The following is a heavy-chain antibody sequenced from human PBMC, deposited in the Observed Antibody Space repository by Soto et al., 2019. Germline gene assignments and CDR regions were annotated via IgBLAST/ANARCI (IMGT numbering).Heavy chain of an antibody. CDR3: ARDGEMATIKGWFDP. D-gene: IGHD5-12*01. CDR1: GGTFSSYA. Sequence: GASVKVSCKASGGTFSSYAISWVRQAPGQGLEWMGGIIPIFGTANYAQKFQGRVTITADKSTSTAYMELSSLRSEDTAVYYCARDGEMATIKGWFDPWGQGTLVTVSS. CDR2: IIPIFGTA. J-gene: IGHJ5*02. V-gene: IGHV1-69*06.